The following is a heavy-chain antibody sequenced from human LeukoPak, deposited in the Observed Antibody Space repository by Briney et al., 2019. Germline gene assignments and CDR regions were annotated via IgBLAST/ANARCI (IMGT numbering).Heavy chain of an antibody. CDR1: VYTFTSYG. Sequence: ASVKVSCKASVYTFTSYGISWVRQTPGQGREWMGWISAYNGNTNDAQKLQGRVTMTTDTSTSTAYMERRSLRSDDTAVYYCARDIVVVAASLAFAHHYYYGMDFWCQGTTVTVSS. CDR3: ARDIVVVAASLAFAHHYYYGMDF. V-gene: IGHV1-18*01. J-gene: IGHJ6*02. CDR2: ISAYNGNT. D-gene: IGHD2-2*01.